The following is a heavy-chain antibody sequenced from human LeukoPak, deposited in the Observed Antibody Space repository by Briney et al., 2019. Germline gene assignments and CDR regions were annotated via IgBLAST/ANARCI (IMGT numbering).Heavy chain of an antibody. Sequence: ASVKVSCKASGYTFTGYYMYWVRQAPGQGLEWMGWINPNSGGTYYAQKFQSRVTMTRDTSISTGYMELSRLRSDDTAVYYCARTEYSSSSGGFDPWGQGTLVTVSS. CDR1: GYTFTGYY. V-gene: IGHV1-2*02. J-gene: IGHJ5*02. CDR3: ARTEYSSSSGGFDP. D-gene: IGHD6-6*01. CDR2: INPNSGGT.